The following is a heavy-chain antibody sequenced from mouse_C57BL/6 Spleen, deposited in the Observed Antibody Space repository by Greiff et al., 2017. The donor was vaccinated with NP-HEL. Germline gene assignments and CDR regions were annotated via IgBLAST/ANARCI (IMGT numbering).Heavy chain of an antibody. J-gene: IGHJ3*01. CDR2: IDPSDSYT. CDR1: GYTFTSYW. V-gene: IGHV1-50*01. Sequence: QVQLQQPGAELVKPGASVKLSCKASGYTFTSYWMQWVKQRPGQGLEWIGEIDPSDSYTNYNQKFKGKATLTVDTSSSTAYMQLSILTSEDSAVYYCARWGDLFAYWGQGTLVTVSA. CDR3: ARWGDLFAY.